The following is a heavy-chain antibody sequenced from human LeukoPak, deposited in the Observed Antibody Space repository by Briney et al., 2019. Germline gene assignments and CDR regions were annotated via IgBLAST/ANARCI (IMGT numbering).Heavy chain of an antibody. CDR3: ARVLTGSWDWFDP. CDR2: ISSGSSHI. Sequence: SGGSLRLSCAASGFTFSSYSMNWVRQAPGKGLEWVSSISSGSSHIYYADSVKGRFTISRDNAKNSLYLQMSSLRAEDTAVYYCARVLTGSWDWFDPWGQGTLITVSS. CDR1: GFTFSSYS. D-gene: IGHD2-8*02. J-gene: IGHJ5*02. V-gene: IGHV3-21*01.